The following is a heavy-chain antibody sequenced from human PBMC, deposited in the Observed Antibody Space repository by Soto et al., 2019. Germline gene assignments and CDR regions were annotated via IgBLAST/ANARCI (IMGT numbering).Heavy chain of an antibody. CDR3: AVDIVLMVYARLNY. CDR1: GGTFSSYA. V-gene: IGHV1-69*06. J-gene: IGHJ4*02. Sequence: ASVKVSCKASGGTFSSYAISWVRQAPGQGLEWMGGIIPIFGTANYAQKFQGRVTITADKFTSTAYMELSSLRSEDTAVYYCAVDIVLMVYARLNYWGQGTLVTVSS. D-gene: IGHD2-8*01. CDR2: IIPIFGTA.